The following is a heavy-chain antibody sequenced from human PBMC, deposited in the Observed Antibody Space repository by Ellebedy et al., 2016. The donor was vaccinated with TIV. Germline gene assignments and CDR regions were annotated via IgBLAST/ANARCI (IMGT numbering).Heavy chain of an antibody. CDR3: ARHFNSGTYPLDY. CDR1: GGSTSNYY. J-gene: IGHJ4*02. CDR2: IYYNGNT. D-gene: IGHD3-10*01. Sequence: SETLSLTXTVSGGSTSNYYWSWFRQPPGKRLEWIAYIYYNGNTNYNPSLKSRVTISVATSENQFSLRLTSVTAADTAVYYCARHFNSGTYPLDYWGPGTLVTVSS. V-gene: IGHV4-59*08.